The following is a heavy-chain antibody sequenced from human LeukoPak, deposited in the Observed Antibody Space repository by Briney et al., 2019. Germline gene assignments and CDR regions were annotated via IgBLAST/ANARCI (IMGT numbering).Heavy chain of an antibody. V-gene: IGHV4-34*01. CDR3: ARPRYFSYYGMDV. Sequence: PSETLSLTCAVYGGSLSGYYWSWIRQPPGKGLEWIGEINHSGSTNYNPSLKSRVTISVDTSKNQFSLKLSSVTAADTAVYYCARPRYFSYYGMDVWGQGTTVTVSS. CDR1: GGSLSGYY. CDR2: INHSGST. J-gene: IGHJ6*02.